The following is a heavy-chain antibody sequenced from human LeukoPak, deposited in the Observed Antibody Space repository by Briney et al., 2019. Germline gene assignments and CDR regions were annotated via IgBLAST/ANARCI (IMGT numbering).Heavy chain of an antibody. V-gene: IGHV3-23*01. D-gene: IGHD2-15*01. Sequence: PGGSLRLSCAASGFTFSTSAMSWVRQAPGKGLEWVSGLSDSGYSTYYADSVKGRFTISRDNSKNTLYLQMNSLRAEDTAVYYCAKDAVATPQIDHWGQGALVTVSS. CDR1: GFTFSTSA. CDR3: AKDAVATPQIDH. J-gene: IGHJ4*02. CDR2: LSDSGYST.